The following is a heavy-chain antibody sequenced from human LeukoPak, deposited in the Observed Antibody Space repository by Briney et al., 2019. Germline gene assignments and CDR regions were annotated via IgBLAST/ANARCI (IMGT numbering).Heavy chain of an antibody. J-gene: IGHJ5*02. CDR1: GGSLSGYY. D-gene: IGHD3-10*01. V-gene: IGHV4-34*01. CDR2: INQSGST. Sequence: ETLSLTCAVYGGSLSGYYWSWIRQPPGKGLEWIGEINQSGSTNYNPSLKSRVTISVDTSKNQFSLELSSVTAADTAVYYCARGPRNYYGSGSYYNVGWFDPWGQGTLVTVSS. CDR3: ARGPRNYYGSGSYYNVGWFDP.